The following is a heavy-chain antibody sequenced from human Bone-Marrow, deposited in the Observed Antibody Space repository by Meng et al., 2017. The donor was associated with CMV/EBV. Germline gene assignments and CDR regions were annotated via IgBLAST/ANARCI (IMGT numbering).Heavy chain of an antibody. CDR3: AKQYGMDV. J-gene: IGHJ6*02. Sequence: GESLKISCAASGFTFSSYSMNWVRQAPGKGLEWVSSISSSSSYIYYADSVKGRFTISRDNSKNTLYLQMNSLRAEDTAVYYCAKQYGMDVWGQGTTVTVSS. V-gene: IGHV3-21*04. CDR1: GFTFSSYS. CDR2: ISSSSSYI.